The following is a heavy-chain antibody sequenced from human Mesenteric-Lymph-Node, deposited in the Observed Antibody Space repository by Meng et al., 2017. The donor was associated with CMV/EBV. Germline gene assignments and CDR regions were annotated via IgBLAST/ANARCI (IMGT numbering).Heavy chain of an antibody. CDR2: IYYSGST. CDR1: GGSISSYY. CDR3: ARFRDGYNDY. D-gene: IGHD5-24*01. Sequence: SETLSLTCTVSGGSISSYYWSWIRQPPGKGLEWIGYIYYSGSTNYNPSLKSRVTISVDTSKNQFSLKLSSVTAADTAVYYCARFRDGYNDYWGQGTLVTVSS. V-gene: IGHV4-59*01. J-gene: IGHJ4*02.